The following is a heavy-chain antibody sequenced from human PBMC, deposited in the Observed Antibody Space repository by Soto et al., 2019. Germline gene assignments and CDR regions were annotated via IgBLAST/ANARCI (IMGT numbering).Heavy chain of an antibody. J-gene: IGHJ4*02. V-gene: IGHV3-23*01. CDR1: GFTFSSDA. Sequence: EVQLLESGGGLVQPGGSLSLSCAASGFTFSSDAMSWVRQAPGKGLEWVSAISGSGGSTYYADSVKGRFTISSDNSKDALYLQMNNLRAADTAVYYCASPGSSGWRMCTIDYWGKGTIVTVSS. CDR2: ISGSGGST. CDR3: ASPGSSGWRMCTIDY. D-gene: IGHD6-19*01.